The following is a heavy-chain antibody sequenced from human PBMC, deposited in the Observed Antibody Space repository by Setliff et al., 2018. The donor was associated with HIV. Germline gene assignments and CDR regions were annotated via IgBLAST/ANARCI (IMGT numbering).Heavy chain of an antibody. D-gene: IGHD1-26*01. CDR2: IYTSGKT. Sequence: PSETLSLTCTVSGDSITRGSYYWSWIRQPAGKGLEWIGHIYTSGKTHYSPSLKSRITISADTSKNQLSLNLSSVTAPDTSVYYCARAAYSVTYLWEPATDLWGRGTLVTSPQ. J-gene: IGHJ2*01. CDR3: ARAAYSVTYLWEPATDL. CDR1: GDSITRGSYY. V-gene: IGHV4-61*09.